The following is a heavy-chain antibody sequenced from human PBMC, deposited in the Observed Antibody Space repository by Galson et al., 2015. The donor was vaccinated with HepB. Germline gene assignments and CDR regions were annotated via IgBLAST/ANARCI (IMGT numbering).Heavy chain of an antibody. CDR2: IYYSGST. CDR3: ARALYSSSWYWVWYFDY. D-gene: IGHD6-13*01. J-gene: IGHJ4*02. V-gene: IGHV4-61*08. CDR1: GASVSSDGHH. Sequence: ETLSLTCTVSGASVSSDGHHWNWIRQPPGKGLELIGYIYYSGSTRYNPSLKSRVTISVDTSKNQFSLKLSSVTAADTAVYYCARALYSSSWYWVWYFDYWGQGTLVTVSS.